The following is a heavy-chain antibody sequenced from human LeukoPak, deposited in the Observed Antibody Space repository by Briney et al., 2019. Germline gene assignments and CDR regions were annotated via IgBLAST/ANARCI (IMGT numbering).Heavy chain of an antibody. V-gene: IGHV3-7*04. CDR2: INQDGSVK. CDR3: ATDLYY. Sequence: AGGSLRVSCAASGFIFSSYWTSWVRQAPGKGLEWVANINQDGSVKYYVDSVKGRFTISRDNAKNSLYLQMNSLRVDDTAVYYCATDLYYWGQGTLVTVSS. J-gene: IGHJ4*02. CDR1: GFIFSSYW.